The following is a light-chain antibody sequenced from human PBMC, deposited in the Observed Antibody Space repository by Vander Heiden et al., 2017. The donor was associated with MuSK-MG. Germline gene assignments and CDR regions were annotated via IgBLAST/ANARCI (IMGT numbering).Light chain of an antibody. CDR3: SSCTSSTTLVV. CDR2: EVS. CDR1: SSDVGAYDY. V-gene: IGLV2-14*01. J-gene: IGLJ2*01. Sequence: QSALTQPASVSGSPGQSITISCTGTSSDVGAYDYVSWYQQHPDKAPKLIIYEVSNRPSGVSNRFSGSKSGNTASLTISGLQAEDEADYFCSSCTSSTTLVVFGGGTKLTVL.